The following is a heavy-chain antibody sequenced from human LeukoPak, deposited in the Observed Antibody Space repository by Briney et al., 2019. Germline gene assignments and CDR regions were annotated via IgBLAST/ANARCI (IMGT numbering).Heavy chain of an antibody. CDR3: ARDRGTWNDDGFDY. Sequence: PSQTLSLTCTVPGGSISSSSYYWGWIRQPPGKGLEWIGSIYYSGSTYYHPSLKSRVTISVDTSKNQFSLKLSSVTAADTAVYYCARDRGTWNDDGFDYWGQGTLVTVSS. D-gene: IGHD1-1*01. CDR1: GGSISSSSYY. V-gene: IGHV4-39*07. J-gene: IGHJ4*02. CDR2: IYYSGST.